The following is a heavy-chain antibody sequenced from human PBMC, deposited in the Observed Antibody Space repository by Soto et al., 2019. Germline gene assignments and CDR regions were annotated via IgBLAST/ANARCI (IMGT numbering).Heavy chain of an antibody. J-gene: IGHJ4*02. CDR2: IYHSGST. D-gene: IGHD3-10*01. CDR1: SGSISSSNW. Sequence: QVQLQELGPGLVKPSGTLSLACVVSSGSISSSNWWSWVRQPPGKGLEWIGEIYHSGSTNYNPSLKSRVTISVDKSKNQFSLKLSSVTAADTAVYYCARYPSGSSYFDYWGQGTLVTVSP. CDR3: ARYPSGSSYFDY. V-gene: IGHV4-4*02.